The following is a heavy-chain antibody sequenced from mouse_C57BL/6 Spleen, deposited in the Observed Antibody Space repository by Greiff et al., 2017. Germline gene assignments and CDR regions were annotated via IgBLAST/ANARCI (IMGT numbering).Heavy chain of an antibody. Sequence: VKLVESGPGLVQPSQSLSITCTVSGFSLTSYGVHWVRQSPGKGLEWLGVIWRGGSTDYNAAFMSRLSITKDNSKSQVFFKMNSLQADDTAIYYCARYGSSLYAMDYWGQGTSVTVSS. CDR1: GFSLTSYG. CDR2: IWRGGST. D-gene: IGHD1-1*01. CDR3: ARYGSSLYAMDY. J-gene: IGHJ4*01. V-gene: IGHV2-5*01.